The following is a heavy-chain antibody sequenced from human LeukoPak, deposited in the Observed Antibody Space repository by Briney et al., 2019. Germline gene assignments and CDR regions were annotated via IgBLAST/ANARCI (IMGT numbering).Heavy chain of an antibody. CDR3: AREVRAVAGTNWFDP. J-gene: IGHJ5*02. V-gene: IGHV1-69*13. Sequence: GASVKVSCKASGGTFSSYAISWVRQAPGQGLEWMGGIIPIFGTANYEQKFQGRVTITADESTSTAYMELSSLRSEDTAVYYCAREVRAVAGTNWFDPWGQGTLVTVSS. CDR1: GGTFSSYA. D-gene: IGHD6-19*01. CDR2: IIPIFGTA.